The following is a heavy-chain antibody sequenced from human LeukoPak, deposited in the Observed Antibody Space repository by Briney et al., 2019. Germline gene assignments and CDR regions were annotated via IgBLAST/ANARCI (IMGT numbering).Heavy chain of an antibody. J-gene: IGHJ2*01. CDR3: ARGDQYWYFDL. CDR2: IYYSGST. Sequence: KPSETLSLTCTVSGGSISSYYWSWIRQPPGKGLERIGYIYYSGSTNYNPSLKSRVTISVDTSKNQFSPKLSSVTAADTAVYYCARGDQYWYFDLWGRGTLVTVSS. V-gene: IGHV4-59*01. D-gene: IGHD2-21*02. CDR1: GGSISSYY.